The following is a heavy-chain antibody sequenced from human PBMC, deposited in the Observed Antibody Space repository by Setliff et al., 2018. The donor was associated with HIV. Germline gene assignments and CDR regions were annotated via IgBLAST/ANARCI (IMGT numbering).Heavy chain of an antibody. CDR3: ARVHLTTNAVYGVVSNWFDP. J-gene: IGHJ5*02. V-gene: IGHV3-7*03. CDR2: IRPDGTRN. D-gene: IGHD3-3*01. Sequence: PGGSLRLSCAASGFTFGNFWMHWVRQAPGKGLEWVASIRPDGTRNHCVGSVKGRFTASRDNAKSSLYLQMNSLRAEDTAVYYCARVHLTTNAVYGVVSNWFDPWGQGALVTVSS. CDR1: GFTFGNFW.